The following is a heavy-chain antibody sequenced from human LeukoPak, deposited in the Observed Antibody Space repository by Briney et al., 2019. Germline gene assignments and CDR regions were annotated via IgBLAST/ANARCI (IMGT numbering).Heavy chain of an antibody. CDR1: GFTFSSYA. CDR3: ARKYGSGSPDY. D-gene: IGHD3-10*01. V-gene: IGHV3-21*01. J-gene: IGHJ4*02. CDR2: ISSSSSYI. Sequence: GGSLRLSCAASGFTFSSYAMSWVRQAPGKGLEWVSSISSSSSYIYYADSVKGRFTISRDNAKNSLYLQMNSLRAEDTAVYYCARKYGSGSPDYWGQGTLVTVSS.